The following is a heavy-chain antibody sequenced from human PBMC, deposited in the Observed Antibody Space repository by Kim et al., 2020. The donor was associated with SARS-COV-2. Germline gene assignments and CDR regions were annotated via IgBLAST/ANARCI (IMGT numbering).Heavy chain of an antibody. V-gene: IGHV5-51*01. CDR2: IYPGDSDT. Sequence: GESLKISCKGSGYSFTTYWIGWVRQMPGKGLEWMGIIYPGDSDTRYSPSFQGQVTISADKSISTAYLQWSSLKASDTAMYYCARQGRRYSGYDYTPYIDYWGQGTLVTVSS. CDR1: GYSFTTYW. J-gene: IGHJ4*02. D-gene: IGHD5-12*01. CDR3: ARQGRRYSGYDYTPYIDY.